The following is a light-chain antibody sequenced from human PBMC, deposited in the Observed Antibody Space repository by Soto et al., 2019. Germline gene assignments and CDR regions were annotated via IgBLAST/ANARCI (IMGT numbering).Light chain of an antibody. V-gene: IGKV3-11*01. J-gene: IGKJ4*01. Sequence: EIVLTQSPATLSLSPGERATLSCRASQSVSSCLAWYQQKPGQAPRLLIYDASNSATGIPSRFSGSGSGSDCTPTISSLEPEYVAVYYWQQPSNWQELTFGRGTKVEI. CDR1: QSVSSC. CDR2: DAS. CDR3: QQPSNWQELT.